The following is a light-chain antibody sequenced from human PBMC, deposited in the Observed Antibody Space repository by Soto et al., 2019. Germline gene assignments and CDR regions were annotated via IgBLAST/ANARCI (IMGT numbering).Light chain of an antibody. V-gene: IGKV1-5*01. Sequence: DIQMTQSPSTLSASVGDRVTITCRASQSISSWLAWYQQKPGKAPKLLIYDASSLESGVPSRFSGSGSGTEFTLTISSLQPDDFAAYYSQQYNSYSQAWTFGQGTKVEIK. CDR1: QSISSW. CDR3: QQYNSYSQAWT. CDR2: DAS. J-gene: IGKJ1*01.